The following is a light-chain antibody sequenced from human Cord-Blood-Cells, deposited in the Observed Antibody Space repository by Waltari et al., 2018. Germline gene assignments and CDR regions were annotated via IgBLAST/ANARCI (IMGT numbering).Light chain of an antibody. CDR2: GNS. V-gene: IGLV1-40*01. J-gene: IGLJ2*01. CDR1: SSNIGAGYD. CDR3: QSYDSSLSGYVV. Sequence: QSVLTQPPSVSGAPGQRVTISCTGSSSNIGAGYDVHWYQQLPGTAPKLLIYGNSNRPSGVPDRFSGSKSGTSASRAITGLQAEDEADYYCQSYDSSLSGYVVVGGGTKLTVL.